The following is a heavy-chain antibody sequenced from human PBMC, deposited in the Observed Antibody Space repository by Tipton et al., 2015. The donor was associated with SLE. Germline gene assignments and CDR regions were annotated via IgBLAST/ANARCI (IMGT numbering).Heavy chain of an antibody. Sequence: QLVQSGAEVKKPGASVKVSCKASGYTFTSYEINWARQATGQGLEWMGWMNPDTSHTGHAQKFQGRLTMTRNTSISTAFMELTSLRSEDTALYYCVRGADDVFDIWGQGTMVTVSS. J-gene: IGHJ3*02. CDR2: MNPDTSHT. V-gene: IGHV1-8*01. CDR1: GYTFTSYE. CDR3: VRGADDVFDI.